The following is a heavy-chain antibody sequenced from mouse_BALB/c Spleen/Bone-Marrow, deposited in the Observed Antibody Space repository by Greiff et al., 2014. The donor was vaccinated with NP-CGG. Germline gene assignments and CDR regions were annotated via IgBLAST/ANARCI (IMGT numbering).Heavy chain of an antibody. CDR2: ISSGGGYT. J-gene: IGHJ4*01. D-gene: IGHD4-1*01. CDR1: GFTFNTYG. V-gene: IGHV5-6*01. Sequence: EVQVVESGGDLVKPGGSLKLSCAASGFTFNTYGMSWVRQTPDKRLEWVATISSGGGYTYYPDSVKGRFTISRDNANNTLYLQMSSLKSEDTAMYYCTRQRNWDHYAMDYWGQGTSVTVSS. CDR3: TRQRNWDHYAMDY.